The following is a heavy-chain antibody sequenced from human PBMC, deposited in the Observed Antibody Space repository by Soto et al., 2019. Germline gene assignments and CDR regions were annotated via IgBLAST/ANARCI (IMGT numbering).Heavy chain of an antibody. J-gene: IGHJ6*03. CDR2: ISPYNGDT. Sequence: QVQLVQSGAEVKKPGASVKVSCKTSGYTFTSHGISWVRQAPGQGLEWMGWISPYNGDTNYAQKLRGRASATTSSSTRAADMELRLLRSDATAVYYSGRLVRGSTVGYYYMDVWGKGTTVTVSS. CDR1: GYTFTSHG. D-gene: IGHD3-10*01. V-gene: IGHV1-18*01. CDR3: GRLVRGSTVGYYYMDV.